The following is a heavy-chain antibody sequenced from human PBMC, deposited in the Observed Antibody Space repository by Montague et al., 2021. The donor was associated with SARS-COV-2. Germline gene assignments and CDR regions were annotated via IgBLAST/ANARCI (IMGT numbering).Heavy chain of an antibody. V-gene: IGHV4-39*01. CDR3: ARQPRNYYDLGSYCALGDY. CDR2: MYYSGST. Sequence: SETLSLTCTVSGGSISSSTYYWGWIRPPPGQGLEWNRSMYYSGSTYYNPSLKSRVTISVNTSKKQFSLKPSSVTAADTAVYYCARQPRNYYDLGSYCALGDYWGQGTLVTVSS. CDR1: GGSISSSTYY. J-gene: IGHJ4*02. D-gene: IGHD3-10*01.